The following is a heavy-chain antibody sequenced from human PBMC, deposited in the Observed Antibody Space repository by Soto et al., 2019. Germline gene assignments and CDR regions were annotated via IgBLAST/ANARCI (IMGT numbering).Heavy chain of an antibody. D-gene: IGHD3-10*01. CDR3: ARDQGGEFLKGSGMDV. CDR1: GDSISRYY. Sequence: QVQLQESDPGLVKPSETLSLTCTVSGDSISRYYWSWIRLSPGKGLEWIGYIYYSGETNYNPSVKSRVTIDRNKNQFSLKLSSVTAADTAVYYCARDQGGEFLKGSGMDVWGQGTTVTVSS. J-gene: IGHJ6*02. CDR2: IYYSGET. V-gene: IGHV4-59*01.